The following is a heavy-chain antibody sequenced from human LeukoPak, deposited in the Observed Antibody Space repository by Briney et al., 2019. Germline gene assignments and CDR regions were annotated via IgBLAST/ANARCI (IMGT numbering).Heavy chain of an antibody. D-gene: IGHD2-2*02. CDR3: ASAISIPAWAFDL. Sequence: SETLSLTCTVSGGSIGSYFWSWIRQPPGKGLEWIGYIYYSGSINYNPSLKSRVTISVDTSKNQFSLKLNSVTAADTAVYYCASAISIPAWAFDLWGQGTVVTVSS. J-gene: IGHJ3*01. V-gene: IGHV4-59*01. CDR2: IYYSGSI. CDR1: GGSIGSYF.